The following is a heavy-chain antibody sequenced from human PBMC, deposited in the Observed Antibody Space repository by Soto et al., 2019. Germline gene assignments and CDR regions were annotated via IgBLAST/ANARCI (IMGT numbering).Heavy chain of an antibody. D-gene: IGHD2-15*01. CDR2: ISWNSGSI. V-gene: IGHV3-9*01. J-gene: IGHJ3*01. Sequence: EVQLVESGGGLVQPGRSPRLSCAASGFNFDDYAMNWVRQFPGKGLEWVSGISWNSGSIGYADSVKGRFIISRDNGKNFVYLQLNSVRPEDTALYYCIRGGRYCSGGSCYSGAFDAWGQGTMVTVSS. CDR1: GFNFDDYA. CDR3: IRGGRYCSGGSCYSGAFDA.